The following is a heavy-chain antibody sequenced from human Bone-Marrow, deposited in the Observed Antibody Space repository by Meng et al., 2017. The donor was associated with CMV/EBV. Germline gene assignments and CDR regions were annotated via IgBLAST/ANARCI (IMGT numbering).Heavy chain of an antibody. CDR2: IIPILGIA. V-gene: IGHV1-69*10. D-gene: IGHD3-3*01. CDR1: GGTFSSYA. J-gene: IGHJ6*02. CDR3: ARDRRSEHPYNYYGMDV. Sequence: SVKVSCKASGGTFSSYAISWVRQAPGQGLEWMGGIIPILGIANYAQKFQGRVTITADKSTSTAYMELSSLRSEDTAVYYCARDRRSEHPYNYYGMDVWGQGTTVTVSS.